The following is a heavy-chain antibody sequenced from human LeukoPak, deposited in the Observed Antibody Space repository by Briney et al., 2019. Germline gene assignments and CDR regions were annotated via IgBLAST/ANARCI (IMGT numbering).Heavy chain of an antibody. Sequence: ASVKVSCKASGYTFTGYYMHWVRQAPGQGLEWIGWINPNSGGTNYAQKFQGRVTMTRDTSIGTAYMELSRLRSDDTAVYYCARVPLSIHYGGNPLGDYWGQGTLVTVSS. J-gene: IGHJ4*02. CDR1: GYTFTGYY. CDR3: ARVPLSIHYGGNPLGDY. V-gene: IGHV1-2*02. CDR2: INPNSGGT. D-gene: IGHD4-23*01.